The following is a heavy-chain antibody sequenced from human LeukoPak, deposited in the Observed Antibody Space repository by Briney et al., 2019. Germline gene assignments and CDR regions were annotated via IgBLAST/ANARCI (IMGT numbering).Heavy chain of an antibody. CDR2: IYYSGST. D-gene: IGHD3-22*01. J-gene: IGHJ4*02. Sequence: SETLSLTCTISGGSIDSYYWSWIRQPPGKGLEWIGYIYYSGSTNYNPSLKSRVTISVDTSKNQFSLMLSSVTAADTAVYYCATRYYYDSSGYPRWGQGTLVTVSS. V-gene: IGHV4-59*01. CDR3: ATRYYYDSSGYPR. CDR1: GGSIDSYY.